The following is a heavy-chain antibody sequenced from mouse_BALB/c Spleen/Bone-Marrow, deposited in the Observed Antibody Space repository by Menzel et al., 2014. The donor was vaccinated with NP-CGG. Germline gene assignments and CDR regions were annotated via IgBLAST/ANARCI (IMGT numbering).Heavy chain of an antibody. Sequence: QVQLKESGPGILQPSQTLSLTCSFSGFSLSTSGMGVSWIRQPSGKGLEWLAHIYWDDDKRYNPSLKSRLTISKDTSSNQVFLKITSVDTADTATYYCARRPHYYGSSYWYFDVWGAGTTVTVSS. D-gene: IGHD1-1*01. CDR3: ARRPHYYGSSYWYFDV. CDR1: GFSLSTSGMG. V-gene: IGHV8-12*01. J-gene: IGHJ1*01. CDR2: IYWDDDK.